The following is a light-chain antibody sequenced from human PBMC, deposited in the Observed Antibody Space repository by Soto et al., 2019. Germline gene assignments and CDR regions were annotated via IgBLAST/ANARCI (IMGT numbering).Light chain of an antibody. J-gene: IGKJ2*01. CDR2: GAS. V-gene: IGKV3-15*01. Sequence: EIVMTQYPATLSLSPGQRAPLSCRASQSVSSNLAWYQQKPGQAPRLLIYGASTRATGISARFSGSGSGTEFTLTISSLQSEDCAVYYWQQYNNLPPYTFGQGTKLEIK. CDR1: QSVSSN. CDR3: QQYNNLPPYT.